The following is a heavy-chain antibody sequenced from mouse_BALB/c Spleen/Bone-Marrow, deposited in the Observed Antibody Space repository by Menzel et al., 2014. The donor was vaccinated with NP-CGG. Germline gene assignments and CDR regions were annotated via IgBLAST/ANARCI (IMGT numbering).Heavy chain of an antibody. CDR1: GYTFTNYW. CDR2: INPSTGYT. J-gene: IGHJ4*01. Sequence: LVESGADLAKPGASMKMSCKASGYTFTNYWMHWVKQRPGQGLEWIGNINPSTGYTEYNQKFRGKATLTADKSSSTAYMQLSSLTSEDSAVYYCTRDNYEAMDYWGQGTSVTVSS. D-gene: IGHD1-3*01. CDR3: TRDNYEAMDY. V-gene: IGHV1-7*01.